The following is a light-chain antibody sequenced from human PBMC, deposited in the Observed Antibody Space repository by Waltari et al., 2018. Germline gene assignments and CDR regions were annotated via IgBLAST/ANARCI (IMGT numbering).Light chain of an antibody. J-gene: IGKJ4*01. Sequence: DIQLNQSPPFLSASVGDRATITCRASQEIRSWLAWFKQKPGKAPKILLYNASGLESGVPLRFSGSGSGTEFTLTISSLQPDDSATYFCQQFNTFPLTFGGGTQVKIK. CDR3: QQFNTFPLT. CDR2: NAS. CDR1: QEIRSW. V-gene: IGKV1-5*03.